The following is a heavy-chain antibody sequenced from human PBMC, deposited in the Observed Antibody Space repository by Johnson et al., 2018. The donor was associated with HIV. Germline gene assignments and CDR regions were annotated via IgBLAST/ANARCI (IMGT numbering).Heavy chain of an antibody. CDR2: IKSKTDGGTT. CDR3: AREYEAFDI. J-gene: IGHJ3*02. V-gene: IGHV3-15*01. Sequence: VQLVESGGGVVQPGRSLRLSCAASGFTFSSYGMTWVRQPPGKGLEWVGRIKSKTDGGTTDYAAPVKGRFTISRDDSKNTLYLQMNSLRAEETAAYYCAREYEAFDIWGQGTMVTVSS. CDR1: GFTFSSYG.